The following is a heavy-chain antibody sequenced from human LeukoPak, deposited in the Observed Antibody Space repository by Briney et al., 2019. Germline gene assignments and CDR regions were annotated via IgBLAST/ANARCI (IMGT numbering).Heavy chain of an antibody. Sequence: ASVKVSCKASVYTFSDYYMHWVRRAPGQGLEWMGWINPNSGGTNYAQKFQGRVTMTRDTSISTASMELSRLRFDDTAMYYCAREELSGSSTSCCSGLGYWGQGALVTVSS. CDR1: VYTFSDYY. D-gene: IGHD2-2*01. CDR3: AREELSGSSTSCCSGLGY. J-gene: IGHJ4*02. CDR2: INPNSGGT. V-gene: IGHV1-2*02.